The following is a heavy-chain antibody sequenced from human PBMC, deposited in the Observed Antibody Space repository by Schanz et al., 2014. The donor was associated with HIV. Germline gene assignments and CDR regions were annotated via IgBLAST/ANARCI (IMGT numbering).Heavy chain of an antibody. CDR1: GYTFTRYG. CDR3: AISMDGIVGSLDY. J-gene: IGHJ4*02. D-gene: IGHD3-22*01. CDR2: INGYNGHT. Sequence: QVHLVQSGAEVRDPGASVKVSCRSSGYTFTRYGISWVRQAPGQGLEWMGWINGYNGHTIYAQSFQDKLTMTTDTYTNTAYMELRSLRSDDTAVYYCAISMDGIVGSLDYWGQGTLVTVSS. V-gene: IGHV1-18*01.